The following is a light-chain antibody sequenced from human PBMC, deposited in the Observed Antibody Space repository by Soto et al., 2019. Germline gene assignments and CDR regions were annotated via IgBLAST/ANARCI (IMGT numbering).Light chain of an antibody. CDR3: QQYDHLST. J-gene: IGKJ2*01. CDR1: QDIKY. CDR2: DVS. Sequence: DIQMTQSPSSLSASVGDRVTITCQSSQDIKYLNWYQQKSGKAPELLIYDVSNLERGVPSRFTGSGSGRDFTLTISSLEPEDIATYYCQQYDHLSTFGQGTKLEI. V-gene: IGKV1-33*01.